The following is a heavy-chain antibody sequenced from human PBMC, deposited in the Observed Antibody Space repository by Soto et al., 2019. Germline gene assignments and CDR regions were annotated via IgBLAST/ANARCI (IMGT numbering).Heavy chain of an antibody. CDR2: ISYDGSNK. CDR1: GFSFSSYS. CDR3: ARDLGSADYERYYYYGMDV. J-gene: IGHJ6*02. D-gene: IGHD4-17*01. V-gene: IGHV3-30-3*01. Sequence: PXGSLSLSCASSGFSFSSYSKHWVRQAPGKGLEWVAVISYDGSNKYYADSVKGRFTISRDNSKNTLYLQMNSLRAEDTAVYYCARDLGSADYERYYYYGMDVWGQGTTVTVSS.